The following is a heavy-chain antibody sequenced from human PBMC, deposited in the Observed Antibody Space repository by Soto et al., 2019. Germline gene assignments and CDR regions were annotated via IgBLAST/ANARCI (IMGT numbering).Heavy chain of an antibody. J-gene: IGHJ5*02. CDR2: IIPIFGTA. CDR3: ARSWSGYYTATGCWFDP. V-gene: IGHV1-69*13. D-gene: IGHD3-3*01. CDR1: GGTFSSYA. Sequence: ASVKVSCKASGGTFSSYAISWVRQAPGQGLESMGGIIPIFGTANYAQKFQGRVTITADESTSTAYMELSSLRSEDTAVYYCARSWSGYYTATGCWFDPWGQGTLVTVSS.